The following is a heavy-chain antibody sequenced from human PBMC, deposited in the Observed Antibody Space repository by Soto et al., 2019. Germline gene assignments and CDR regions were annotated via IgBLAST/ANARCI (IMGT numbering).Heavy chain of an antibody. CDR1: AGTFSSYG. Sequence: QVQLGQSGAEVKKPGSSVKVSCKASAGTFSSYGISWVRQAPGQGLEWSGGIMPIFGTPNYAQKFQGRVTLTADESRSIGYMELRSLTSEDTAVYYCARDRSWKSYYSEISVPYFYGMDVWGQGTTVTVSS. V-gene: IGHV1-69*01. D-gene: IGHD3-22*01. J-gene: IGHJ6*02. CDR2: IMPIFGTP. CDR3: ARDRSWKSYYSEISVPYFYGMDV.